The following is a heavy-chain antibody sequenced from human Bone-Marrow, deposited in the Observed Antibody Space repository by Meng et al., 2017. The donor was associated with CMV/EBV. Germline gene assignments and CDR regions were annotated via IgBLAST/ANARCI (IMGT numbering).Heavy chain of an antibody. CDR3: ARGRGDNWYYYGMDV. V-gene: IGHV3-48*03. Sequence: GGSLRLSCAASGFTFSAYEMNWVRQAPGKGLEWVLYISSSGSTTYYADSVKGRFTISRDNAKKSLYLQMNSLRAEDTAVYYCARGRGDNWYYYGMDVWGQGTKVTVS. D-gene: IGHD1-1*01. CDR2: ISSSGSTT. CDR1: GFTFSAYE. J-gene: IGHJ6*02.